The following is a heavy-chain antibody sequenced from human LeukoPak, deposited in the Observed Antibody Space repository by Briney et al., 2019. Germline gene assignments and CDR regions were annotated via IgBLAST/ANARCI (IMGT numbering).Heavy chain of an antibody. CDR1: GYTFTGYY. V-gene: IGHV1-2*02. D-gene: IGHD6-13*01. CDR2: INPNSGGT. CDR3: ARGNMIAAAGTNWFDP. J-gene: IGHJ5*02. Sequence: ASVKVSCKASGYTFTGYYMHWVRQAPGQGLEWMGWINPNSGGTNYAQKFQGRVTMTRDTSISTAYMEQSRLRSDDTAVYYCARGNMIAAAGTNWFDPWGQGTLVTVSS.